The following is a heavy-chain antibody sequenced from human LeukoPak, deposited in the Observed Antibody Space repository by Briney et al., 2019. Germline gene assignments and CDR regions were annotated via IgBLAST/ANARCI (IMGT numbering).Heavy chain of an antibody. CDR1: GCSISSYY. CDR3: ARGERVYSGYDYVAVAVQFDY. J-gene: IGHJ4*02. Sequence: SATLSLTCSVSGCSISSYYWSWIRQPPGKGLEWIGYIYYSGSTNYNPSLKSRVTISVDTSKNQFSLKLSSVTAADTAVYYCARGERVYSGYDYVAVAVQFDYWGQGTLVTVSS. V-gene: IGHV4-59*01. D-gene: IGHD5-12*01. CDR2: IYYSGST.